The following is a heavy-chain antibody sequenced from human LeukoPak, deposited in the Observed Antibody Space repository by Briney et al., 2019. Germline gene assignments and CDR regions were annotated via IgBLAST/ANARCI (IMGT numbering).Heavy chain of an antibody. CDR1: GYTFTGYY. J-gene: IGHJ5*02. V-gene: IGHV1-2*02. CDR3: ARGLLWFGEFPLKRFDP. CDR2: INPNSGGT. D-gene: IGHD3-10*01. Sequence: ASVKVSCKASGYTFTGYYMHWVRQAPGQGLEWMGWINPNSGGTNYAQKFQGRVTMTRDTSISTAYMELSRLRSDDTAVYYCARGLLWFGEFPLKRFDPWGQGTLVTVSS.